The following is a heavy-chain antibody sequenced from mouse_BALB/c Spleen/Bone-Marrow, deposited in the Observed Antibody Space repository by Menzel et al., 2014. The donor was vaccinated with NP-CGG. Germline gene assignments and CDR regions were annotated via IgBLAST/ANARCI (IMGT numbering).Heavy chain of an antibody. CDR2: IDPANGNT. Sequence: VHVKQSGAELVKPGASVKLSCTASGFNIKDTYMHWVKQRPEQGLEWIGRIDPANGNTKYDPKFQGKATITADTSSNTAFLQLSSLTSEDAAGYYCASYRYGWYFDIWGAGTTVTDSS. J-gene: IGHJ1*01. V-gene: IGHV14-3*02. D-gene: IGHD2-14*01. CDR3: ASYRYGWYFDI. CDR1: GFNIKDTY.